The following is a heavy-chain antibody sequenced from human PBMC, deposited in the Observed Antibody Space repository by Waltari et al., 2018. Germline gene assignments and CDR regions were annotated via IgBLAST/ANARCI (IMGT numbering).Heavy chain of an antibody. CDR1: GYSISSGYY. CDR3: ARLKGWGDCPDY. D-gene: IGHD2-21*01. Sequence: QVQLQESGPGLVKPSETLSLTCAVSGYSISSGYYWGWIRQPPGKGLEWIGSIYHSGSTYYNPSLKSRVTISVDTSKNQFSLKLSSVTAADTAVYYSARLKGWGDCPDYWGQGTLVTVSS. CDR2: IYHSGST. J-gene: IGHJ4*02. V-gene: IGHV4-38-2*01.